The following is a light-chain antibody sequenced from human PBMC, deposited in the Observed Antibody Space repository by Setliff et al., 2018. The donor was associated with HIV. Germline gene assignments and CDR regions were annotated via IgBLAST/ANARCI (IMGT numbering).Light chain of an antibody. CDR2: EVS. CDR3: SSFTSSSTYV. V-gene: IGLV2-14*01. J-gene: IGLJ1*01. CDR1: SSDVGGYNY. Sequence: QSVLTQPASVSGSPGQSITTSCTGTSSDVGGYNYVSWYQQHPGKAPKLVIYEVSNRPSGVSNRFSGSKSGNAASLTISGLQAEDAADYYCSSFTSSSTYVFGTGTKVTVL.